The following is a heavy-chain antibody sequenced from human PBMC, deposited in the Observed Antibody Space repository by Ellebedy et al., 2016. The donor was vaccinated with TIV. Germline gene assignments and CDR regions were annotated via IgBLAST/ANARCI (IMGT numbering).Heavy chain of an antibody. CDR3: ARVLGYGSGTHFWFDP. CDR2: IYHSGST. Sequence: SETLSLTXTVSGYSISSGYYWGWIRQPPGKGLEWIGSIYHSGSTYYNPSLKSRVTISVDTSKNQFSLKLSSVTAADTAVYYCARVLGYGSGTHFWFDPWGQGTLVTVSS. D-gene: IGHD3-10*01. CDR1: GYSISSGYY. V-gene: IGHV4-38-2*02. J-gene: IGHJ5*02.